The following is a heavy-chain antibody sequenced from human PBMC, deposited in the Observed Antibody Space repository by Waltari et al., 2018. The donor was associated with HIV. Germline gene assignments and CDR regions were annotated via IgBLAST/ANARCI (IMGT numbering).Heavy chain of an antibody. V-gene: IGHV4-61*02. CDR3: ARAYYDFWSGTGSSGNWFDP. J-gene: IGHJ5*02. CDR2: IYTSGST. CDR1: GGSISSGSYY. D-gene: IGHD3-3*01. Sequence: QVQLQESGPGLVKTSQTLSLTCTVSGGSISSGSYYWSWIRQPAGKGLELIGRIYTSGSTSYNPTLESRVTISVDTSRNQFSLKLRSVTASDTAVYYCARAYYDFWSGTGSSGNWFDPWGQGTLVTVSS.